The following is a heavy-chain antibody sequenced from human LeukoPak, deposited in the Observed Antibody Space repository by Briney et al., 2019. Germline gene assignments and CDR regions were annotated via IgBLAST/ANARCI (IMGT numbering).Heavy chain of an antibody. CDR2: ISGSGGST. V-gene: IGHV3-23*01. J-gene: IGHJ5*02. D-gene: IGHD6-6*01. CDR1: GFTFSGYA. CDR3: AKSPGYSSSSWFDP. Sequence: PGGSLRLSCAASGFTFSGYAMSWVRQAPGNGLEWVSAISGSGGSTYYADSVKGRFTISRDNSKNTLYLQMNSLRAEDTAVYYCAKSPGYSSSSWFDPWGQGTLVTVSS.